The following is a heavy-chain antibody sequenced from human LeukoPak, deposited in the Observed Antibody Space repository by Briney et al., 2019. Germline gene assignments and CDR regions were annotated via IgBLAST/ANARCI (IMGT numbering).Heavy chain of an antibody. J-gene: IGHJ3*02. CDR2: ISSSSTI. CDR1: GFTFSSYS. D-gene: IGHD1-26*01. CDR3: ARDQVGATTDAFDI. Sequence: GGSLRLSCAASGFTFSSYSMNWVRQAPGKGLEWVSYISSSSTIYYADSVKGRFTISRDNAKNSLYLQMNSLRAEDTAVYYCARDQVGATTDAFDIWGQGTMVTVSS. V-gene: IGHV3-48*04.